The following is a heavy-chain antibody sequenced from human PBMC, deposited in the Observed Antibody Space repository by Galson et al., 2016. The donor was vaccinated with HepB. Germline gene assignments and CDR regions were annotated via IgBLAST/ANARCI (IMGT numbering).Heavy chain of an antibody. J-gene: IGHJ5*02. CDR2: ISHDANQK. V-gene: IGHV3-30*18. CDR1: GFSFTTYG. CDR3: TKGGQTGNWFDP. Sequence: SLRLSCAASGFSFTTYGMHWVRQAPGKGLEWVAVISHDANQKFYAEFVKGRFSISRDNSKNTLFLEMNSLRPEDTALYYCTKGGQTGNWFDPWGQGALVTVSS. D-gene: IGHD3-9*01.